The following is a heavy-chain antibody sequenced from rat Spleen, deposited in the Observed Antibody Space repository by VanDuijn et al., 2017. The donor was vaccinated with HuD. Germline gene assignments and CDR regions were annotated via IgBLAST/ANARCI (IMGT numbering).Heavy chain of an antibody. J-gene: IGHJ3*01. Sequence: EVQLVESGGGLVQPGRSLKLSCAASGFTFSSFWMYWIRQAPGKGLEWVSSISTDGSSAFYPDSVKGRFTVSRDNAKSTLYLQMDSLRSEDTATFYCVRQDTSGYSNWFTYWGQGTLVTVSS. CDR2: ISTDGSSA. CDR3: VRQDTSGYSNWFTY. CDR1: GFTFSSFW. D-gene: IGHD4-3*01. V-gene: IGHV5-58*01.